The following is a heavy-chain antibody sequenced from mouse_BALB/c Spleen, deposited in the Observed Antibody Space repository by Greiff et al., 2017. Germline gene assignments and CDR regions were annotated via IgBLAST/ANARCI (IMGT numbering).Heavy chain of an antibody. Sequence: VHLVESGPGLVAPSQGLSITCTVSGFSLTSYDISWIRQPPGKGLEWLGVIWTGGGTNYNSAFMSRLSISKDNSKSQVFLIMNSLQTDDTAMYYCAKQYDNYPYYAMDYWGQGTSVTVSS. CDR1: GFSLTSYD. V-gene: IGHV2-9-2*01. D-gene: IGHD2-10*02. CDR3: AKQYDNYPYYAMDY. CDR2: IWTGGGT. J-gene: IGHJ4*01.